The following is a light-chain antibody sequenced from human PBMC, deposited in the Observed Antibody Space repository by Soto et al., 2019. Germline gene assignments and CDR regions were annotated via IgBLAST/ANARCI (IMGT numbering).Light chain of an antibody. CDR2: DAS. V-gene: IGKV1-33*01. Sequence: DIQMTQSPSSLSASVGDRVTITCQASQDISNYLNWYQQKPGKAPKLLIYDASNLETGVPSRFSGSGSGTDFTFTISSLQPEDFATYYCQQSYNAPITFGQGTRLEIK. J-gene: IGKJ5*01. CDR3: QQSYNAPIT. CDR1: QDISNY.